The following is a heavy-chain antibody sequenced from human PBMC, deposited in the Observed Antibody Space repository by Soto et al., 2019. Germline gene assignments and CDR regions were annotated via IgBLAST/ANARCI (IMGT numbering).Heavy chain of an antibody. CDR3: ATGQQVRMADI. J-gene: IGHJ3*02. D-gene: IGHD6-13*01. Sequence: QVQLLESGGGLVKPGGSLRLSCAASKFTVSAYYMAWIRQAPGKGLDWISYISGDSRDINYADSVKGRFTISRDNAKNSLYLQMNSLTVEDTAVYFCATGQQVRMADIWGQGTMVTVSS. CDR2: ISGDSRDI. V-gene: IGHV3-11*03. CDR1: KFTVSAYY.